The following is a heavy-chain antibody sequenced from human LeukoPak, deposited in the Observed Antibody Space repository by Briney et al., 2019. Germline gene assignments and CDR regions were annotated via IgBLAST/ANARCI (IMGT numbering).Heavy chain of an antibody. CDR3: ARPLTPFWFFDDFDM. J-gene: IGHJ3*02. D-gene: IGHD3-10*01. V-gene: IGHV3-30*04. CDR2: ISHDGSRI. Sequence: GGSLRLSCAASGFTFANHGMDWVRQAPGKGLEWLAVISHDGSRIYYAESVKGRFTISRDNSRNTLDLQMNSLRAEDTAVYYCARPLTPFWFFDDFDMWGQGTMVTVSS. CDR1: GFTFANHG.